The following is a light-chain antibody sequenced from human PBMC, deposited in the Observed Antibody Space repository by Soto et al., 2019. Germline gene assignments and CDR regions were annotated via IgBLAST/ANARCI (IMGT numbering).Light chain of an antibody. CDR1: QTISTY. V-gene: IGKV1-39*01. J-gene: IGKJ2*01. CDR2: AAS. Sequence: DIQMTQSPSALSASVGDRVTITCRASQTISTYLNWYQQKPGKAPKLLIYAASTLQSGVPSRFSGSGAGTDFTLTISSLQTGDFATSYCQQGLGIPSTFGQGTRLEIK. CDR3: QQGLGIPST.